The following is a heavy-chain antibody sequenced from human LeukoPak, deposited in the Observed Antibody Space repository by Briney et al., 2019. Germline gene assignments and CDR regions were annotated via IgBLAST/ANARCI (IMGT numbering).Heavy chain of an antibody. D-gene: IGHD3-16*01. CDR3: ARDLGHC. CDR1: GGSLNSHY. CDR2: ISYSGST. J-gene: IGHJ4*02. V-gene: IGHV4-59*11. Sequence: SETLSLTCTVSGGSLNSHYWSWVRQPPGKGLEWIGDISYSGSTNYNPSLKSRVTMSVDTSKNQFSLRLNSVTAADTAVYYCARDLGHCWGQGTLVTVSS.